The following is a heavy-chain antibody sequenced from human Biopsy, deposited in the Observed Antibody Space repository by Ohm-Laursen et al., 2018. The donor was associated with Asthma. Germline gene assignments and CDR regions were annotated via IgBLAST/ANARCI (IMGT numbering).Heavy chain of an antibody. V-gene: IGHV2-5*01. CDR1: GFSLTSTGVG. J-gene: IGHJ4*01. CDR3: AHTIPSVDLLTGFLGSYFGY. D-gene: IGHD3-9*01. CDR2: IYWSNTK. Sequence: PTQTLTLTCSFSGFSLTSTGVGVGWLRQPPGKAPEWLALIYWSNTKRYSPSLETRLSISGDTSKNQVVLTLTNLDPVDTATYFCAHTIPSVDLLTGFLGSYFGYWGLGTLVSVSS.